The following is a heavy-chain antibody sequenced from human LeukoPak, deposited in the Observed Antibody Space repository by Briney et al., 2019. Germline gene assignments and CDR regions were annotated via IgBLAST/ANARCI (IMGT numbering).Heavy chain of an antibody. J-gene: IGHJ4*02. Sequence: SETLSLTCTVSGGSISSYYWSWIRQPPGKGLEWIGYISYSGSTNYNPSLRGRVTISVDTSKNQFSLRLSSVAAADTAVYYFAGGKQWLAHDYWGQGTLVTVSS. CDR2: ISYSGST. CDR1: GGSISSYY. CDR3: AGGKQWLAHDY. D-gene: IGHD6-19*01. V-gene: IGHV4-59*08.